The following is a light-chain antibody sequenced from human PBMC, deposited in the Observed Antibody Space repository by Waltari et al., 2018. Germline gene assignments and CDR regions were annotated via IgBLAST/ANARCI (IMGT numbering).Light chain of an antibody. CDR2: EVS. Sequence: QSALTQPPSASGSPGPSVTISCTGTSSDVGGYHYVSWYQHHPGKAPKLMIYEVSKRPSGVPDRFSGSKSGNTASLTVSGLQAEDEADYYCSSYAGSNNLVFGGGTKLTVL. V-gene: IGLV2-8*01. J-gene: IGLJ3*02. CDR3: SSYAGSNNLV. CDR1: SSDVGGYHY.